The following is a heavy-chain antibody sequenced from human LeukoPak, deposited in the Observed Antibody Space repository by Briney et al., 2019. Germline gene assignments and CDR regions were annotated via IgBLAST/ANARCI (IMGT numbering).Heavy chain of an antibody. V-gene: IGHV1-18*01. CDR2: ISAYNGNT. Sequence: ASVKVSCKASGYTFTSYGISWVRQAPGQGLEWMGWISAYNGNTNYAQKLQGRVTMTTDTSTSTAYMELRSLRSDDTAVYYCARDLPRGSEAVAGHFDYWGQGTLVPVSS. CDR1: GYTFTSYG. CDR3: ARDLPRGSEAVAGHFDY. J-gene: IGHJ4*02. D-gene: IGHD6-19*01.